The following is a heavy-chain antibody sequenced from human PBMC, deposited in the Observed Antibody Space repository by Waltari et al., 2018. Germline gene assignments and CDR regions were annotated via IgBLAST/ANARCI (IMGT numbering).Heavy chain of an antibody. D-gene: IGHD2-15*01. CDR3: AREKLMGEYIDY. J-gene: IGHJ4*02. V-gene: IGHV4-61*09. CDR2: SILGRT. Sequence: QVYLQESGPGLVEPSQTLSLTCRVFGVSVSSGSFYWTWIRQPAGKGLEWVGYSILGRTNYNPSLKSRVNISVDTSKNSLYLQMNSLRADDTALYYCAREKLMGEYIDYWGQGTLVTVSS. CDR1: GVSVSSGSFY.